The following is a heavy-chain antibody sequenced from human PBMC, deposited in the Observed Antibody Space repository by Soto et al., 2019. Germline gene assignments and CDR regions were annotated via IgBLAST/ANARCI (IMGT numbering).Heavy chain of an antibody. CDR3: ARYYFDSSGYSNWFVP. V-gene: IGHV4-31*11. CDR2: IHYSGRT. Sequence: SSETLSLTCAVSGGSITSGAYYWTWIRQHPGKGLEWIAYIHYSGRTYYNPSLKSRVTISVDTSNNQFSLKLSSVTAADTAVYYCARYYFDSSGYSNWFVPWGQGTLVTVSS. CDR1: GGSITSGAYY. D-gene: IGHD3-22*01. J-gene: IGHJ5*02.